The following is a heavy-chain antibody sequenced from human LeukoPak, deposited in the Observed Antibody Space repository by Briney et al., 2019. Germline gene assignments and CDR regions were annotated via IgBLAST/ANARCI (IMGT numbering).Heavy chain of an antibody. CDR3: AKHMGDSEYYGMDV. J-gene: IGHJ6*02. CDR2: ISGSGGST. CDR1: GFTFSSYA. D-gene: IGHD3-16*01. V-gene: IGHV3-23*01. Sequence: GGSLRLSCAASGFTFSSYAMSWVRQAPGKGLEWVSAISGSGGSTYYADSVKGRFTISRDNSKNTLYLQMNSLRAEDTAVYYCAKHMGDSEYYGMDVWGQGTTVTVSS.